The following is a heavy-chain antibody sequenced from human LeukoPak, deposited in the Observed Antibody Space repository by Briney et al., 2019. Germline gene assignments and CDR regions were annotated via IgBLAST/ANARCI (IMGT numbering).Heavy chain of an antibody. D-gene: IGHD3-10*01. V-gene: IGHV3-7*01. J-gene: IGHJ6*04. CDR3: ARDRGFGQADV. CDR2: IKQDGGEK. Sequence: GGSLRLSCAASGFTFSGYWMSWLRQAPGKGLEWVANIKQDGGEKYYVASVKGRFTISRDNAKNSLYLQMNSLRAEDTAVYYCARDRGFGQADVWGKGTTVTVSS. CDR1: GFTFSGYW.